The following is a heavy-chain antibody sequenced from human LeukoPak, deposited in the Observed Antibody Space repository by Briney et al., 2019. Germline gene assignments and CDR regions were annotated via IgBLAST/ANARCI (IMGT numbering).Heavy chain of an antibody. Sequence: PSETLSLTCTVSGGSISSSSYYWGWIRQPPGKGLEWIGSIYYSGSTYHNPSLKSRVTISVDTSKNHFSLELKSLTVADTAVYYCANGAKFDPWGPGTLVTVSS. CDR2: IYYSGST. CDR1: GGSISSSSYY. V-gene: IGHV4-39*02. CDR3: ANGAKFDP. D-gene: IGHD5-24*01. J-gene: IGHJ5*02.